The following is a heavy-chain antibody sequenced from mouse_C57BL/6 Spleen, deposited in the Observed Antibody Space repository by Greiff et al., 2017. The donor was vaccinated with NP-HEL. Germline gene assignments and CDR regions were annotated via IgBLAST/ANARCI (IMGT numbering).Heavy chain of an antibody. CDR1: GYTFTSYG. V-gene: IGHV1-81*01. D-gene: IGHD2-1*01. J-gene: IGHJ4*01. CDR2: IYPRSGNT. Sequence: QVQLKESGAELARPGASVKLSCKASGYTFTSYGISWVKQRTGQGLEWIGEIYPRSGNTYYNEKFKGKATLTADKSSSTAYMELRSLTSEDSAVYFCARKGGNYDYAMDYWGQGTSVTVSS. CDR3: ARKGGNYDYAMDY.